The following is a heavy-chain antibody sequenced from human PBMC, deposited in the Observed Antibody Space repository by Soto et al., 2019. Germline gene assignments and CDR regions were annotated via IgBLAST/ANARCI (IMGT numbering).Heavy chain of an antibody. D-gene: IGHD3-10*01. CDR2: ISGNGANT. J-gene: IGHJ4*02. V-gene: IGHV3-23*01. CDR1: GFTFSNYA. CDR3: ANTWRGLGTYYQVDY. Sequence: EVQLLESGGGLVQPGGSLRLSCAASGFTFSNYAMSWVRQAPGKGLEWVSGISGNGANTFYSDSVKGRLTISRDKSENRLNLQLNSLRADDTAVYYCANTWRGLGTYYQVDYWGQGTLVTVSS.